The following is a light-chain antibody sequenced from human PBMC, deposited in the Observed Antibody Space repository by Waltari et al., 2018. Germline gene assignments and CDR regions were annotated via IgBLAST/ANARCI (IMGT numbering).Light chain of an antibody. V-gene: IGKV1-39*01. CDR3: QQSSSTPYT. J-gene: IGKJ2*01. CDR2: GAS. CDR1: HSISDS. Sequence: DIQLTQSPSSLSASVGDRLTITCRASHSISDSLSWYQKRLGEAPKLIIFGASSLEGGVPPRFSGSGSGTQFALTISGLQPEDAATYYCQQSSSTPYTFGQGTKLEI.